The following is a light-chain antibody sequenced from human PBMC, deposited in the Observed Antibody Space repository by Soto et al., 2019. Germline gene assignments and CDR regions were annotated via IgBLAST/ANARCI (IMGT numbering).Light chain of an antibody. CDR2: AAS. CDR3: QPSYSTPYT. J-gene: IGKJ2*01. V-gene: IGKV1-39*01. Sequence: DLQMTQSPSSLYASVGDRVTINCRASQSISSYLNWYQQKPGKAPKLLIYAASSLQSGVPSRFSASGSGTEFTRTISSLQPEDCANYYCQPSYSTPYTFGQGTTLEIK. CDR1: QSISSY.